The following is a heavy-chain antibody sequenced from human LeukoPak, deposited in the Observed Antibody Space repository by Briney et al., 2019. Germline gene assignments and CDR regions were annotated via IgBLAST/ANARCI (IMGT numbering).Heavy chain of an antibody. J-gene: IGHJ3*02. Sequence: PGGSLRLSCAASGFTFSSYAMHWVRQAPGKGLEWVAVISYDGSNKYYADSVKGRFTISRDNSKNTLYLQMNSLRAEDTAVYYCAKGGVVVVPAATISIRVDAFDIWGQGTMVTVSS. CDR2: ISYDGSNK. CDR3: AKGGVVVVPAATISIRVDAFDI. V-gene: IGHV3-30-3*01. CDR1: GFTFSSYA. D-gene: IGHD2-2*01.